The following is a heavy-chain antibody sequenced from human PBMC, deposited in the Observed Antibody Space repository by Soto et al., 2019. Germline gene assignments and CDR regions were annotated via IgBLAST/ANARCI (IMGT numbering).Heavy chain of an antibody. CDR2: MNPNSGNT. CDR1: GYTFTTYD. D-gene: IGHD3-3*01. V-gene: IGHV1-8*01. CDR3: ATGGPFGVLIIPVRYAMDV. Sequence: QVQLVQSGAEVKKPGASVKVSCKASGYTFTTYDINWVRQATGQGLEWMAWMNPNSGNTGYAQRFQGRLPMTRNTSISTAYMELSSLRSEDTAVYYCATGGPFGVLIIPVRYAMDVWGQGTTVTVSS. J-gene: IGHJ6*02.